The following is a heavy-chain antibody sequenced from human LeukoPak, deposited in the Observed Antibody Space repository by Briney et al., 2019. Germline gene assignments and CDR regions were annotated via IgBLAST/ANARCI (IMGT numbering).Heavy chain of an antibody. J-gene: IGHJ5*02. CDR3: ARSERTLRYCSSTSCHSFDP. Sequence: ASVKVSCKASGYTFTSYGISWVRQAPGQGLEWMGWISAYNGNTNYAQKLQGRVTMTTDTSTSTAYMELRSLRSDDTAVYYCARSERTLRYCSSTSCHSFDPWGQGTLVTVSS. CDR1: GYTFTSYG. V-gene: IGHV1-18*01. D-gene: IGHD2-2*01. CDR2: ISAYNGNT.